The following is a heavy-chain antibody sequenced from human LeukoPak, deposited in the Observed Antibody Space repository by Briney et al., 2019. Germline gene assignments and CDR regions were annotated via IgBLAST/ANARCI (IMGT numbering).Heavy chain of an antibody. J-gene: IGHJ4*02. CDR3: ARGVPAANFDY. CDR1: GFTFSSYG. V-gene: IGHV3-33*01. D-gene: IGHD2-2*01. CDR2: IWYDGSNK. Sequence: PGGSLRLSCAASGFTFSSYGMHWVRQAPGKGLEWVAVIWYDGSNKYYADSVKGRFTISRDNSKNTLYLQMNSLRAEDTAVYYCARGVPAANFDYWGQGTLVTVSS.